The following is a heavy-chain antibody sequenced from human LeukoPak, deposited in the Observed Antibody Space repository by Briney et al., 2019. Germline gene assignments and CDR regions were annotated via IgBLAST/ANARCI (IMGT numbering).Heavy chain of an antibody. V-gene: IGHV4-39*02. CDR3: ARDYYDSSGYYSFGY. D-gene: IGHD3-22*01. J-gene: IGHJ4*02. CDR2: IYYSGST. Sequence: SETLSLTCTVSGGSISSSSYYWGWIRQPPGKGLEWIGSIYYSGSTYYNPSLKSRVTISVDTSKNQFSLKLSSVTAADTVVYYCARDYYDSSGYYSFGYWGQGTLVTVSS. CDR1: GGSISSSSYY.